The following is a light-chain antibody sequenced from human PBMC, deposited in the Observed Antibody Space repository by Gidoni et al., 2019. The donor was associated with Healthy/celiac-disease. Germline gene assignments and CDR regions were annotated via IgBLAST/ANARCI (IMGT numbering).Light chain of an antibody. V-gene: IGLV1-44*01. CDR2: SNN. J-gene: IGLJ2*01. CDR1: SSNIGSNT. Sequence: QSVLTQPPSASETPEQRVTISCSGSSSNIGSNTVNWYQQLPGTAPKLLIYSNNQRPSGVPDRFSGSKSGTSASLAISGLQSEDEADYYCAAWDDSLNGVVFGGGTKLTVL. CDR3: AAWDDSLNGVV.